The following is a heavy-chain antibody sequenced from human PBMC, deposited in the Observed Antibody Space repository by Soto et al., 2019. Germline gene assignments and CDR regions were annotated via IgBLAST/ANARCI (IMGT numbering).Heavy chain of an antibody. Sequence: QLQLQESGPGLVKPSETLSLTCTVSGGSISSSSYYWGWIRQPPGKGLEWIGSIYYSGSTYYNPSLKSRVAIFVDTSKNQFSLKLSSVTAADTAVYYCARRWGSGSPKEFDYWGQGTLVTVSS. CDR1: GGSISSSSYY. V-gene: IGHV4-39*01. CDR3: ARRWGSGSPKEFDY. D-gene: IGHD3-10*01. CDR2: IYYSGST. J-gene: IGHJ4*02.